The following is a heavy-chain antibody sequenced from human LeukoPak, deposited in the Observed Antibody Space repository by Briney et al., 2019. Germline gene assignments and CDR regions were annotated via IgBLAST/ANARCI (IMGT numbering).Heavy chain of an antibody. CDR1: GGSFSGYY. J-gene: IGHJ6*03. V-gene: IGHV4-34*01. Sequence: NPSETLPLTCAVYGGSFSGYYWSWIRQPPGKGLEWIGEINDSGSTKYNPSRKSRFTISIDTSKNQFSPKVNSVTAPDTAVYYCARVKDPGGYYYYYYMAVWGKGTTVTVSS. D-gene: IGHD3-16*01. CDR2: INDSGST. CDR3: ARVKDPGGYYYYYYMAV.